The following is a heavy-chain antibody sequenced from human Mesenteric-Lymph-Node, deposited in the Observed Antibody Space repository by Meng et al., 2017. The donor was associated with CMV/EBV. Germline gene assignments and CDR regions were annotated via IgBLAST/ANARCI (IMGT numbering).Heavy chain of an antibody. Sequence: ASVKVSCKASGYTFTGYYVNWVRQAPGQGLEWMGWIDPHTGGPNFAEKFQGRVAMTRDTSISTDYMELHSLRSDDTAVYYCARDSPGLVPLDYWGQGTLVTVSS. CDR2: IDPHTGGP. V-gene: IGHV1-2*02. J-gene: IGHJ4*02. CDR3: ARDSPGLVPLDY. CDR1: GYTFTGYY. D-gene: IGHD6-19*01.